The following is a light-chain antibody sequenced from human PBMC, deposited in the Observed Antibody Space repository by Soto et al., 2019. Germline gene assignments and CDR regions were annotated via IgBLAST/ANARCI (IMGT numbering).Light chain of an antibody. V-gene: IGKV1-12*01. CDR2: PAS. Sequence: DIQMTQSPASLSASVGDRVPITCGASQGIRTWLAWYQQKPGKAPKLVFYPASTLQSGVPSRFSGSGSGTDFTLTISSLQPEDFEIYYCQQANSFPLTFGGGTKVDIK. J-gene: IGKJ4*01. CDR1: QGIRTW. CDR3: QQANSFPLT.